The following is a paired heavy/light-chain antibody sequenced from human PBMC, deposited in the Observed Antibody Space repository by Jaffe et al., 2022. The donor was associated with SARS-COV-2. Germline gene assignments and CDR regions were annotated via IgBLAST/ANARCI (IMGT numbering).Heavy chain of an antibody. D-gene: IGHD5-18*01. CDR3: AALRGFSYGYFDY. V-gene: IGHV1-24*01. CDR2: FDPEDGET. Sequence: QVQLVQSGAEVKKPGASVKVSCKVSGHKIIDLSMHWVRQAPGKGLEWMGGFDPEDGETIYAQKFQGRVTMTEDTSTDTAYMELNSLTSEDTAVYYCAALRGFSYGYFDYWGQGPLVTVSS. J-gene: IGHJ4*02. CDR1: GHKIIDLS.
Light chain of an antibody. J-gene: IGKJ4*01. CDR2: GAS. CDR3: QQLNSYPFT. CDR1: QDISSY. Sequence: DIQLTQSPSFLPASVGDRITITCRASQDISSYLAWYQQRPGKVPKLLIYGASILQSGVPSRFSGNRFGTEFTLTISSLQPEDFATYSCQQLNSYPFTFGGGTKVEIK. V-gene: IGKV1-9*01.